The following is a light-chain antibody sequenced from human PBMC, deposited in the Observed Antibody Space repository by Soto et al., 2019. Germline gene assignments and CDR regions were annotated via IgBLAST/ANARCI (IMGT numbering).Light chain of an antibody. CDR1: QSISSW. J-gene: IGKJ1*01. V-gene: IGKV1-5*03. Sequence: DIPMTQSPSTLSASVGDRVTITCRASQSISSWLAWYQQKPGKAPKLLIYKASSLESGVPSRFSGRGSGTEFNLTISGLEPDDFATYYCQQYNSYSRTFGQGTKVEIK. CDR2: KAS. CDR3: QQYNSYSRT.